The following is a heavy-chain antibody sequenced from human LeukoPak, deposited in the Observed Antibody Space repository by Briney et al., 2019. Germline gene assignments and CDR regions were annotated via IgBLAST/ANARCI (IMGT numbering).Heavy chain of an antibody. D-gene: IGHD2-21*02. V-gene: IGHV3-23*01. CDR1: GFTFSTYA. Sequence: QSGGSLRLSCAASGFTFSTYAINWVRQAPGKGLQWVSAISGSGGSTYYADSVKGRFTVSRDNSKNTLYLQMNSLRAEDTAVYYCAKGVVVTAITDGGYYYMDVWGKGTTVTISS. CDR3: AKGVVVTAITDGGYYYMDV. CDR2: ISGSGGST. J-gene: IGHJ6*03.